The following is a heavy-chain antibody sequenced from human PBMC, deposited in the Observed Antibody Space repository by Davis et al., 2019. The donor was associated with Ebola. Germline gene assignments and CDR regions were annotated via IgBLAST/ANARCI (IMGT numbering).Heavy chain of an antibody. D-gene: IGHD3-10*01. CDR2: IWYDGSNK. CDR3: ARVRHGEICDY. CDR1: GFTFSSYG. J-gene: IGHJ4*02. V-gene: IGHV3-33*01. Sequence: PGGSLRLSCAASGFTFSSYGMHWVRQAPGKGLEWVAVIWYDGSNKYYADSVKGRFTISRDNSKNTLYLQMNSLRAEDTAVYYCARVRHGEICDYWGQGTLVTVSS.